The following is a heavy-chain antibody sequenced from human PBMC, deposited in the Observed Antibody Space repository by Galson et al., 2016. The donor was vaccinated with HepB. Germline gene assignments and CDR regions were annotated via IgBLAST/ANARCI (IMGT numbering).Heavy chain of an antibody. CDR1: GYNFSNYG. Sequence: SVKVSCKASGYNFSNYGISWVRQAPGQGLEFLGWISAYTANTIYAQKFQARVTVTTVTATSTAYLAPRSLRSDDTAIYYCAKSPSMGHYFYFGMDVWGPGTAVTVSS. V-gene: IGHV1-18*04. J-gene: IGHJ6*02. D-gene: IGHD2/OR15-2a*01. CDR2: ISAYTANT. CDR3: AKSPSMGHYFYFGMDV.